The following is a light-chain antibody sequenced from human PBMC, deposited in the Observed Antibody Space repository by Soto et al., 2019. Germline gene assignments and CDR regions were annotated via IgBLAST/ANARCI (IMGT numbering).Light chain of an antibody. Sequence: QSALTQPASVSGSPGQSITISCTGTSSDVGGYNYVSWYQQHPGKAPKLMIYDVSNRPSGVSNRFSGSKSGNTASVTISGLQAEDEADYYCSSYTSSSSYVFGTGTKVTVL. CDR3: SSYTSSSSYV. J-gene: IGLJ1*01. V-gene: IGLV2-14*01. CDR2: DVS. CDR1: SSDVGGYNY.